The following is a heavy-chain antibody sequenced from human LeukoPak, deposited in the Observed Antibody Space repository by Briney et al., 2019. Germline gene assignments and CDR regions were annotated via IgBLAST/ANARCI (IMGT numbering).Heavy chain of an antibody. D-gene: IGHD6-19*01. V-gene: IGHV3-21*01. CDR1: GFTFSSYS. Sequence: GGSLRLSCAASGFTFSSYSMNWVRQAPGKGLEWVSSISSSSDYVFYADSVKGRITISRDNAKKSLYLQINSLRAEDTAVYYCARDSGWLYNWFDPWGQGTLVTVSS. CDR3: ARDSGWLYNWFDP. J-gene: IGHJ5*02. CDR2: ISSSSDYV.